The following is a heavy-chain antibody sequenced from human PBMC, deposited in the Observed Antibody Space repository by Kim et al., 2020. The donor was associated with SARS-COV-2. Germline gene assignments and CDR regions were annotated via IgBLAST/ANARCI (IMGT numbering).Heavy chain of an antibody. Sequence: ASVKVSCKVSGYTLTELSMHWVRQAPGKGLEWMGGFDPEDGETIYAQKFQGRVTMTEDTSTDTAYMELSSLRSEDTAVYYCATEVGEYCSGGSCYSVVDYWGQGTLVTVSS. D-gene: IGHD2-15*01. J-gene: IGHJ4*02. CDR1: GYTLTELS. CDR3: ATEVGEYCSGGSCYSVVDY. CDR2: FDPEDGET. V-gene: IGHV1-24*01.